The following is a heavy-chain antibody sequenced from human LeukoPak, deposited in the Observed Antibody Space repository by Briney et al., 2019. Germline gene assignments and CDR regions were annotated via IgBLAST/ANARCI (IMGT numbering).Heavy chain of an antibody. CDR2: VNNRGGGT. CDR1: GFTFSSFA. J-gene: IGHJ4*02. CDR3: AREGAGDSGRYHSYFDP. Sequence: GGSLRLSCTDSGFTFSSFAMSWVRQAPGKGLEWVSGVNNRGGGTFYADSVQGRFTISRDDSKNTLYLDMNSLRAEDTAVYYCAREGAGDSGRYHSYFDPWGQGTLVTVSS. V-gene: IGHV3-23*01. D-gene: IGHD1-1*01.